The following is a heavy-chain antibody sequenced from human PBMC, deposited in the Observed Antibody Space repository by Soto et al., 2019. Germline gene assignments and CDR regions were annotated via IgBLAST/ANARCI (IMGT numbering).Heavy chain of an antibody. D-gene: IGHD6-6*01. J-gene: IGHJ4*02. CDR3: GRGNLISARCDY. Sequence: SETLSLTCTVSGGSISSYYWSWIRQPPGKGLEWIGYIYYSGSTNYNPSLKSRVTISVDTSKNQFSLKLSSVTAADTAVYYCGRGNLISARCDYWGQGTLVTVSS. CDR2: IYYSGST. V-gene: IGHV4-59*01. CDR1: GGSISSYY.